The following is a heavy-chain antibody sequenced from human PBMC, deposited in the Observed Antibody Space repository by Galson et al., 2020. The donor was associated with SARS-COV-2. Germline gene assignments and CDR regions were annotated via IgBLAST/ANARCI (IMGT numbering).Heavy chain of an antibody. CDR1: GFTFSSYW. J-gene: IGHJ6*02. D-gene: IGHD2-2*01. Sequence: GGSLRLSCAASGFTFSSYWMSWVRQAPGKGLEWVAHIKQDGSEKYYVDSVKGRFTISRDNAKNSLYLQMNSLRAEDTAVYYCARDSKDICSSTSCPYYYGMDVWGQGTTVTVSS. V-gene: IGHV3-7*01. CDR2: IKQDGSEK. CDR3: ARDSKDICSSTSCPYYYGMDV.